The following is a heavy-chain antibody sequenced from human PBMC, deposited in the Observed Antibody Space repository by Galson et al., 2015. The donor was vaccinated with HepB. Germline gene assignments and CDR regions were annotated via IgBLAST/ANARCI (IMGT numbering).Heavy chain of an antibody. V-gene: IGHV2-70*12. J-gene: IGHJ1*01. D-gene: IGHD1-26*01. CDR3: AHSDSGSYFGP. CDR2: IDWDDDK. CDR1: GVSLTTHGER. Sequence: PALVKPTQTLTLTCTFSGVSLTTHGERVTWIRQAPGKALEWLARIDWDDDKYYSSSLRTRLTISKDTSRNHVVLTMTNMDPVDTATYFCAHSDSGSYFGPWGQGIQVTVSS.